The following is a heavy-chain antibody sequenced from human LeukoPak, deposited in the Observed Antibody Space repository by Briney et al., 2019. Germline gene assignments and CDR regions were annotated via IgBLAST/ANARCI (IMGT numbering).Heavy chain of an antibody. V-gene: IGHV1-18*01. CDR3: ARDLAALPNYYYYGMDV. J-gene: IGHJ6*02. Sequence: ASVKVSCKASGYTFTSYGISWVRQAPGQGLEWMGWISAYNGNTNYAQKLQGRVTMTTDTSTSTAYTELRSLRSDDTAVYYCARDLAALPNYYYYGMDVWGQGTTVTVSS. CDR2: ISAYNGNT. D-gene: IGHD6-6*01. CDR1: GYTFTSYG.